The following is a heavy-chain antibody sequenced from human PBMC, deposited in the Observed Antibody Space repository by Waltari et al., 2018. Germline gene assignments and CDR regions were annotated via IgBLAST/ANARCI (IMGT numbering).Heavy chain of an antibody. Sequence: QVQLQESGPGLVKPSETLSLTCIVSGGSISSYYWSWCRQPPGKGLEWIGYIHYSGSTNYNPSLKSRVTISVDTSKNQFSLKLSSVTAADTALYYCARDHFWSGYTPGGFDPWGQGTLVTVSS. CDR2: IHYSGST. D-gene: IGHD3-3*01. V-gene: IGHV4-59*01. J-gene: IGHJ5*02. CDR1: GGSISSYY. CDR3: ARDHFWSGYTPGGFDP.